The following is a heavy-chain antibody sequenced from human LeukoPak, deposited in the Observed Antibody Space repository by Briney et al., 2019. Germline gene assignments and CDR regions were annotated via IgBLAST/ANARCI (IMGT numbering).Heavy chain of an antibody. D-gene: IGHD5-24*01. CDR3: ARDSDGYKY. J-gene: IGHJ4*02. V-gene: IGHV3-23*01. CDR2: MGGTDGKT. CDR1: GFTFRSYA. Sequence: GGSLRLSCAASGFTFRSYAMSWVRQAPGKGLEWVSAMGGTDGKTYYADSVKGRFTISRDNAKNSLYLQMNSLRAEDTAVYYCARDSDGYKYWGQGTLVTVSS.